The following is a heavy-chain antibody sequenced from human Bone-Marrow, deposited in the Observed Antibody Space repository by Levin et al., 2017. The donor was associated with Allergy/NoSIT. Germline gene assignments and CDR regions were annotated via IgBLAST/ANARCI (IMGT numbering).Heavy chain of an antibody. CDR2: IYYSGST. J-gene: IGHJ6*02. CDR1: GGSISSSSYY. CDR3: ARDQTPPTDTAMVYAYYYDYYGMDV. V-gene: IGHV4-39*07. Sequence: PSETLSLTCTVSGGSISSSSYYWGWIRQPPGKGLEWIGSIYYSGSTYYNPSLKSRVTISVDTSKNQFSLKLSSVTAADTAVYYCARDQTPPTDTAMVYAYYYDYYGMDVWGQGTTVTVSS. D-gene: IGHD5-18*01.